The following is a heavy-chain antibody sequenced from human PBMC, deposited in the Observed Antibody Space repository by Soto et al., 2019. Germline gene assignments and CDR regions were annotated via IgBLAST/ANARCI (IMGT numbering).Heavy chain of an antibody. D-gene: IGHD3-22*01. CDR3: ATDGPYDSNGYFYSFFDD. J-gene: IGHJ4*02. CDR2: IKSKTDGETT. Sequence: GGSLRLSCAASGFTFNNAWMSWVRQAPGKGLEWVGRIKSKTDGETTDYAAPVTGRFTISRDDSKNTLYLQLNSLKTDDTAVYYCATDGPYDSNGYFYSFFDDWGQGTLVTVSS. CDR1: GFTFNNAW. V-gene: IGHV3-15*01.